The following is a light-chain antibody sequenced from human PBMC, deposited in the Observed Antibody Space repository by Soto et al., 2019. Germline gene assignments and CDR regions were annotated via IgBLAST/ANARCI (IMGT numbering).Light chain of an antibody. CDR2: WAS. CDR3: QQYFRPWT. V-gene: IGKV4-1*01. Sequence: DIVMTQSPDSLAVSLGERATINCQSSQSVLYRSNNKNYLAWYQQKPGQPPKLLIYWASTRESGVPDRFSGSGSGTDFTLTSSSLQAEDVAVYYCQQYFRPWTFGQGTKVEIK. J-gene: IGKJ1*01. CDR1: QSVLYRSNNKNY.